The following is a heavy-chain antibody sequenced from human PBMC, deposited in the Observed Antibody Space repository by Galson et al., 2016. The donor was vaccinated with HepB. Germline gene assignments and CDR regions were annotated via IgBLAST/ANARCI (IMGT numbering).Heavy chain of an antibody. V-gene: IGHV4-59*01. J-gene: IGHJ6*02. Sequence: ETLSLTCTVSGDSMVSYYWSWIRQPPGKGLEWVGYINYSGDTKYNPSLKSRATISVDTSKKQFSLRLTSVTAADTAVYYCARDSRAGSGMDVWGQGTTVTVSS. CDR2: INYSGDT. CDR3: ARDSRAGSGMDV. CDR1: GDSMVSYY.